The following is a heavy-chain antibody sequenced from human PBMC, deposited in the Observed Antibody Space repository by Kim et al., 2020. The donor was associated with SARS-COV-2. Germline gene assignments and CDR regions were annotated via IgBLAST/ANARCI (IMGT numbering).Heavy chain of an antibody. Sequence: SETLSLTCTVSGGSISSGGYYWSWIRQHPGKGLEWIGYIYYSGSTYYNPSLKSRVTISVDTSKNQFSLKLSSVTAADTAVYYCAREGSLDYGDPGWFDPWGQGTLVTVSS. D-gene: IGHD4-17*01. CDR2: IYYSGST. J-gene: IGHJ5*02. V-gene: IGHV4-31*03. CDR3: AREGSLDYGDPGWFDP. CDR1: GGSISSGGYY.